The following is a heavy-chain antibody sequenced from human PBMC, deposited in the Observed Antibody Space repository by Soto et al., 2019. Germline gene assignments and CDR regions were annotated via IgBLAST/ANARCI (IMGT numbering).Heavy chain of an antibody. J-gene: IGHJ4*02. CDR2: INHSGST. CDR3: ARTIAAAGTLTFDY. Sequence: SETLSLTYAVYGGSVSVYYLSWIRQPPGKGLEWIGGINHSGSTNYNPSLKSRVTISVDTSKNQFSLKLSSVTAADTAVYYCARTIAAAGTLTFDYWGQGTLVTVSS. V-gene: IGHV4-34*01. CDR1: GGSVSVYY. D-gene: IGHD6-13*01.